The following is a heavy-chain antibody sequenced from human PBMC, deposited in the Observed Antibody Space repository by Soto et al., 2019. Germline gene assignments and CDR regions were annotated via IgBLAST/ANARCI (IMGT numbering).Heavy chain of an antibody. CDR1: GYTFTSYA. CDR3: ACVPMITFGGVIVNDAFDI. CDR2: INAGNGNT. Sequence: QVQLVQSGAEVKKPGASVKVSCKASGYTFTSYAMHWVRQAPGQRLEWMGWINAGNGNTKYSQKFQGRVTITRDTSASTAYMELSSLRSEDTAVYYCACVPMITFGGVIVNDAFDIWGQGTMVTVSS. D-gene: IGHD3-16*02. J-gene: IGHJ3*02. V-gene: IGHV1-3*01.